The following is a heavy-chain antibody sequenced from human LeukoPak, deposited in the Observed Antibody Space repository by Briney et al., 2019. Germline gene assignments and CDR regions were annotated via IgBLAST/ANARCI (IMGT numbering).Heavy chain of an antibody. J-gene: IGHJ4*02. V-gene: IGHV3-20*04. D-gene: IGHD3-10*01. CDR2: INWNGGST. CDR3: ARERRGVGGYYFDY. Sequence: PGGSLRLSCAASGFTFDDYGMSWVRQAPGKGLEWVSGINWNGGSTGYADSVKGRFTISRENAKNSLYLQMNSLRAEDTALYYCARERRGVGGYYFDYWGQGTLVTVSS. CDR1: GFTFDDYG.